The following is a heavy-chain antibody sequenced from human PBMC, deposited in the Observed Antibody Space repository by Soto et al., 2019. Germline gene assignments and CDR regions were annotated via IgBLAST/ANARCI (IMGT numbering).Heavy chain of an antibody. CDR3: ARDRGRGYSPYGMDV. CDR1: GGSISGYY. D-gene: IGHD5-18*01. Sequence: SETLSLTCTVSGGSISGYYWSWLRQPPGKGLEWIGYIYSSGSTNYSPSLKSRVTISLDTSKNQFSLKLNSVTAADTAVYYCARDRGRGYSPYGMDVWGQGTTVTVSS. CDR2: IYSSGST. V-gene: IGHV4-59*01. J-gene: IGHJ6*02.